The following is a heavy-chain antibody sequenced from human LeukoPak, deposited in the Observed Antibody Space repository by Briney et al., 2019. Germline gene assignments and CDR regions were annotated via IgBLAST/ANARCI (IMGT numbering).Heavy chain of an antibody. V-gene: IGHV3-66*01. CDR2: IYSGGST. CDR3: ARDSALWFGELSRGMDV. D-gene: IGHD3-10*01. J-gene: IGHJ6*02. Sequence: PGGSLRLSCAASGFTVSSNYMSWVRQAPGKGLEWVSVIYSGGSTYYADSVKGRFTISRDNSKNTLYLQMNSLRAEDTAVYYCARDSALWFGELSRGMDVWGQGTTVTVSS. CDR1: GFTVSSNY.